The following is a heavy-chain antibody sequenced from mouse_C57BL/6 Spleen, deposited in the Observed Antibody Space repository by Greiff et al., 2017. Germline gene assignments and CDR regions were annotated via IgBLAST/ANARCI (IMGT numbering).Heavy chain of an antibody. V-gene: IGHV2-5*01. Sequence: QVQLQQSGPGLVQPSQSLSITCTVSGFSLTSYGVHWVRQSPGKGLEWLGVIWRGGSTAYNAAFMSRLSITKDNSKSQVFFKMNSLQADDTAIYYCAKNLYDGYPMDYWGQGTSVTVSS. CDR1: GFSLTSYG. D-gene: IGHD2-3*01. CDR3: AKNLYDGYPMDY. J-gene: IGHJ4*01. CDR2: IWRGGST.